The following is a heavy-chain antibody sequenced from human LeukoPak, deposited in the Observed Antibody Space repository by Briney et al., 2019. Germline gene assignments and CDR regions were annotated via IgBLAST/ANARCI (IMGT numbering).Heavy chain of an antibody. D-gene: IGHD3-3*01. V-gene: IGHV3-23*01. CDR3: ARPFGVVMPQYFQH. CDR2: ISGSGGST. J-gene: IGHJ1*01. CDR1: GFTFSSYA. Sequence: GGPLRLSCAASGFTFSSYAMSWVRQAPGKGLEWVSAISGSGGSTYYADSVKGRFTISRDNSKNTLYLQMNSLRAEDTAVYYCARPFGVVMPQYFQHWGQGTLVTVSS.